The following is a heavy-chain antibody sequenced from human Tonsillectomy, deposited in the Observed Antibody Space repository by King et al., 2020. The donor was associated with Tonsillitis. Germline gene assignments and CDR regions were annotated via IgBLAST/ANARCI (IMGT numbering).Heavy chain of an antibody. D-gene: IGHD3-3*01. J-gene: IGHJ4*02. CDR3: ARGFWSGYYANHDY. V-gene: IGHV1-8*01. Sequence: VQLVESGAEVKKPGASVKVSCKASGYTFTSYDINWVRQATGQGLEWMGWMNPNSGNTGYAQKFQGRVTMTRNTSISTAYMELSSLRSEDTAGYYCARGFWSGYYANHDYWGQGTLVTVSS. CDR1: GYTFTSYD. CDR2: MNPNSGNT.